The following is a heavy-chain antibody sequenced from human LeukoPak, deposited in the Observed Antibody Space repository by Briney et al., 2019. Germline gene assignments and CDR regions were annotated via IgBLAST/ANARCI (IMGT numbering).Heavy chain of an antibody. Sequence: PGGSLRLSCLASGFTFSTYTMHWVRQAPGKGLESVSAITSNGGSAYYADSVKGRFTISRDNSQNTVYLQMSSLRAEDTAVYYCVKSPPGEIVLIVYGIEWGQGTLVTVSS. CDR1: GFTFSTYT. V-gene: IGHV3-64D*09. J-gene: IGHJ4*02. D-gene: IGHD2-8*01. CDR3: VKSPPGEIVLIVYGIE. CDR2: ITSNGGSA.